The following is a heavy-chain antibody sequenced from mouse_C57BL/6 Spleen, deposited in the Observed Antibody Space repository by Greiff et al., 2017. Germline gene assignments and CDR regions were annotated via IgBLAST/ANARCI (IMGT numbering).Heavy chain of an antibody. CDR3: PIYYDYDGLWYFDV. V-gene: IGHV6-3*01. Sequence: EVKVEESGGGLVQPGGSMKLSCVASGFTFSNYWMNWVRQSPEKGLEWVAQIRLKSDNYATHYAESVKGRFTISRDDSKSSVYLQMNNLRAEDTGIYYCPIYYDYDGLWYFDVWGTGTTVTVSS. CDR2: IRLKSDNYAT. CDR1: GFTFSNYW. D-gene: IGHD2-4*01. J-gene: IGHJ1*03.